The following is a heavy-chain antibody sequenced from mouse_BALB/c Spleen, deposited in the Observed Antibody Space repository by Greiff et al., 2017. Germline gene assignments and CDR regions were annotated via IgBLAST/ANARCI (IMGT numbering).Heavy chain of an antibody. Sequence: EVHLVESGGGLVQPGGSLKLSCAASGFDFSRYWRSWVRQAPGKGLEWIGEINPDSSTINYTPSLKDKFIISRDNAKNTLYLQMSKVRSEDTALYYCAREGDDGYYVIRYFDVWGAGTTVTVSS. CDR3: AREGDDGYYVIRYFDV. D-gene: IGHD2-3*01. V-gene: IGHV4-1*02. CDR1: GFDFSRYW. J-gene: IGHJ1*01. CDR2: INPDSSTI.